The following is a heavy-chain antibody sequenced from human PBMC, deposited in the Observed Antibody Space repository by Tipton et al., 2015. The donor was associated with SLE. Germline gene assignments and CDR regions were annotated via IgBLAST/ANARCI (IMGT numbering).Heavy chain of an antibody. CDR3: ARRYDSSGYYAEGDAFDI. CDR1: GYSFTSYW. V-gene: IGHV5-51*03. J-gene: IGHJ3*02. CDR2: IYPGDSDT. D-gene: IGHD3-22*01. Sequence: QLVQSGAEVKKPGESLKISCKGSGYSFTSYWIGWVRQMPGKGLEWMGIIYPGDSDTRYSPSFQGQVTISADKSISTAYLQWSSLKASDTAMYYCARRYDSSGYYAEGDAFDIWGQGTMVTVSS.